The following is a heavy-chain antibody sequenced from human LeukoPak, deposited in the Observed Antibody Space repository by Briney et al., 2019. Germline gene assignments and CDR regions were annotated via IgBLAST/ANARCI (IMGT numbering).Heavy chain of an antibody. CDR1: GFTFSSYG. J-gene: IGHJ4*02. V-gene: IGHV3-33*01. CDR2: IWYDGSNK. Sequence: GGSLRLSCAASGFTFSSYGMHWVRQAPGKGLEWVAVIWYDGSNKYYADSVKGRFTISRDNSKNTLYLQMNSLRAEDTAVYYCAISTAAGNKEDYWGQGTLVTVSS. CDR3: AISTAAGNKEDY. D-gene: IGHD6-13*01.